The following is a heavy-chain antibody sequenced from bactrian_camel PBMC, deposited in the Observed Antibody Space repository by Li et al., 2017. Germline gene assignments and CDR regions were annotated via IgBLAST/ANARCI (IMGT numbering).Heavy chain of an antibody. Sequence: VQLVESGGGSVQAGGSLKLSCTTLGYTDSGNCIGWVRQAQGKGLEWVAGINSGGDSTHYADSVKGRFTISRDAAKNTLDLQMNSLKPEDTAVYYCVRDANGGNAFGYWGQGTQVTVS. J-gene: IGHJ6*01. CDR1: GYTDSGNC. CDR2: INSGGDST. V-gene: IGHV3S40*01. CDR3: VRDANGGNAFGY. D-gene: IGHD7*01.